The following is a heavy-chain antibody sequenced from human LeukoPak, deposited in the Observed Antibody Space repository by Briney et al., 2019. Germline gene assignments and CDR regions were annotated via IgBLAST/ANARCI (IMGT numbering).Heavy chain of an antibody. J-gene: IGHJ3*02. Sequence: SETLSLTCTVSGGSISSSSYYWGWIRQPPGKGLEWIGEINHSGSTNYNPSLKSRVTISVDTSKNQFSLKLSSVTAADTAVYYCARELMSAFDIWGQGTMVTVSS. V-gene: IGHV4-39*07. CDR2: INHSGST. CDR1: GGSISSSSYY. CDR3: ARELMSAFDI. D-gene: IGHD2-8*01.